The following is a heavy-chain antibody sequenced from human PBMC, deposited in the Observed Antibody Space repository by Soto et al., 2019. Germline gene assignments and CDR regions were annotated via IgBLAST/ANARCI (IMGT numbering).Heavy chain of an antibody. CDR3: ARDRKLAYYDFWSGYYDYYYGMDV. J-gene: IGHJ6*02. V-gene: IGHV1-18*01. D-gene: IGHD3-3*01. CDR1: GYTFTSYG. CDR2: IRAYNGNT. Sequence: ASVKVSCKASGYTFTSYGISWVRQAPGQGLEWMGWIRAYNGNTNYAQKLQGRVTMTTDTSTSTAYIELRSLRSDDTAMYYCARDRKLAYYDFWSGYYDYYYGMDVWGQGTTVTVSS.